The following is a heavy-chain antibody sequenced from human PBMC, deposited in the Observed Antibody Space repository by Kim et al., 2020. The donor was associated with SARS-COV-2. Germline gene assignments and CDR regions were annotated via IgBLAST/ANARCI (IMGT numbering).Heavy chain of an antibody. Sequence: GGSLRLSCAASGFTVSNNYLYWVRQAPGKGLEWVSDIYSGGSTYYADSVKGRFTISRDNSKNTLYLQMNSLRVEDTAVYYCARTTNGWYFDYWGQGTLVTVSS. J-gene: IGHJ4*02. CDR1: GFTVSNNY. V-gene: IGHV3-66*01. CDR2: IYSGGST. CDR3: ARTTNGWYFDY. D-gene: IGHD6-19*01.